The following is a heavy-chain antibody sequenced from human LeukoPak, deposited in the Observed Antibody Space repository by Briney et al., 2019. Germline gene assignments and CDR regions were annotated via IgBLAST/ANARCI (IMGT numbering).Heavy chain of an antibody. Sequence: GYSPSFQGQVTISADKSISTAYLQWSSLKASDTAMYYCARDYDSTTYYYAFDMWGQGTMVTVSS. J-gene: IGHJ3*02. CDR3: ARDYDSTTYYYAFDM. V-gene: IGHV5-51*01. D-gene: IGHD3-22*01.